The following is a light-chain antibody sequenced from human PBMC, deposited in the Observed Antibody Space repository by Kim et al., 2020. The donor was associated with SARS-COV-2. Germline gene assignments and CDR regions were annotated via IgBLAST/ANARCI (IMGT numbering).Light chain of an antibody. Sequence: QSALTQPASVSGSPGQSITISCTGTSSDVGGYNYVSWYQQHPGKATKLMIYDVSKRPSGVSNRFSGSKSGNTASLTISGLQAEDEAYYYCSSYTSSSTYVFGTGTKVTVL. CDR2: DVS. V-gene: IGLV2-14*01. J-gene: IGLJ1*01. CDR3: SSYTSSSTYV. CDR1: SSDVGGYNY.